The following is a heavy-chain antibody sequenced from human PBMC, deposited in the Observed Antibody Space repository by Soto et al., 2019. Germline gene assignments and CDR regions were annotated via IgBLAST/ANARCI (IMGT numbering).Heavy chain of an antibody. CDR1: GGSISTYY. V-gene: IGHV4-59*03. D-gene: IGHD6-6*01. Sequence: PSETLSLTCTVSGGSISTYYWSWIRQPPGKGLEWIGYIYYRGSTKYNPSLKSRVTISVDTSKNQFSLKLSSVTAADTAVYYCARGTIAARLANWGQGTLVTVSS. CDR2: IYYRGST. CDR3: ARGTIAARLAN. J-gene: IGHJ4*02.